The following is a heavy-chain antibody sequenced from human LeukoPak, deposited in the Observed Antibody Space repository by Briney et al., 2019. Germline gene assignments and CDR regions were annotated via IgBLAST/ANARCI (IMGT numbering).Heavy chain of an antibody. D-gene: IGHD6-13*01. Sequence: PGGSLRLSCAASGFTFSSYGMHWVRQAPGKGLEWVAVISYDGSNKYYADSVKGRFTISRDNSKNTLYLQMNSLRAEDTAVYYCAKEPSSSWYNGYFDYWGQGTLVTVSS. CDR1: GFTFSSYG. CDR3: AKEPSSSWYNGYFDY. V-gene: IGHV3-30*18. J-gene: IGHJ4*02. CDR2: ISYDGSNK.